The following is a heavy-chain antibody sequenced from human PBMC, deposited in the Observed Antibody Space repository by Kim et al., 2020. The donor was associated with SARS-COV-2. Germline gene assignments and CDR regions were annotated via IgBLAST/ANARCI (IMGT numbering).Heavy chain of an antibody. CDR2: I. D-gene: IGHD6-19*01. CDR3: AREKGGSGWYSF. Sequence: INYADSVKGRFTISRDNAKNSLYLQMNSLRAEDTAVYYCAREKGGSGWYSFGGQGTLVTVSS. V-gene: IGHV3-21*01. J-gene: IGHJ4*02.